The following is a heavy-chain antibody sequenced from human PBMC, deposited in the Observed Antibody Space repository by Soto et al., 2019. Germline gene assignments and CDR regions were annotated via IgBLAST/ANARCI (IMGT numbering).Heavy chain of an antibody. Sequence: GASVKVSCKASGYTFTSYDINWVRQATGQGLEWMGWMNPNSGNTGYAQKFQGRVTMTRNTSISTAYVELSSLRSEDTAVYYRARAKDIVVVPAATHYYYYYGMDVWGQGTTVTVS. D-gene: IGHD2-2*01. CDR2: MNPNSGNT. CDR3: ARAKDIVVVPAATHYYYYYGMDV. V-gene: IGHV1-8*01. CDR1: GYTFTSYD. J-gene: IGHJ6*02.